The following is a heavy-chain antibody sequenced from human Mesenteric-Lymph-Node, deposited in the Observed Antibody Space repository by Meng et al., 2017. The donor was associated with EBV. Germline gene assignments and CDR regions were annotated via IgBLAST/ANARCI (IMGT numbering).Heavy chain of an antibody. CDR3: AMGGSSSWRRNWFDP. V-gene: IGHV1-8*01. CDR1: GYTFTSYD. CDR2: MNPNSGNT. D-gene: IGHD6-13*01. J-gene: IGHJ5*02. Sequence: VQLVQAGSYVNKPGASVKVSCKASGYTFTSYDINWVRQATGQGLEWMGWMNPNSGNTGYAQKFQGRVTMTRNTSISTAYMELSSLRSEDTAVYYCAMGGSSSWRRNWFDPWGQGTLVTVSS.